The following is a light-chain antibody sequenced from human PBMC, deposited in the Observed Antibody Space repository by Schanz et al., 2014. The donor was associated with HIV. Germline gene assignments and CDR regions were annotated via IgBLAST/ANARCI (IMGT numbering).Light chain of an antibody. CDR2: GAS. CDR1: QSVSSY. Sequence: EIVLTQSPATLSLSPGERATLSCRASQSVSSYLAWYQQKPGQAPRLLIYGASSRATGIPDRFSGSGSGTEFTLTISSLQSEDFAVYYCQQYNNWLPLTFGGGTKVEIK. J-gene: IGKJ4*01. CDR3: QQYNNWLPLT. V-gene: IGKV3D-15*01.